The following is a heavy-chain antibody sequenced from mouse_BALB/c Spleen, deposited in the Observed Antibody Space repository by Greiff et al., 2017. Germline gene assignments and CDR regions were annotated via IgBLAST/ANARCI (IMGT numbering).Heavy chain of an antibody. CDR3: ARSDTCFDY. Sequence: DVKLVESGGGLVQPGGSRKLSCAASGFTFSSFGMHWVRQAPEKGLEWVAYISSGSSTIYYADTVKGRFTISRDNPKNTLFLQMTSLRSEDTAMYYCARSDTCFDYWGQGTTLTVSS. CDR2: ISSGSSTI. CDR1: GFTFSSFG. J-gene: IGHJ2*01. V-gene: IGHV5-17*02.